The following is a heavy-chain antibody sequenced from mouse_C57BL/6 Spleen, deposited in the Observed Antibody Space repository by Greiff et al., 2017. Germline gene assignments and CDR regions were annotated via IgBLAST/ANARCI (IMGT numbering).Heavy chain of an antibody. CDR2: IWSGGST. Sequence: QVQLKESGPGLVQPSQSLSITCTVSGFSLTSYGVHWVRQSPGKGLEWLGVIWSGGSTDSNAAFISRLSISKDNSKSQVFFKMNSLQADDTAIYYCARNSLSWFAYWGQGTLVTVSA. J-gene: IGHJ3*01. CDR1: GFSLTSYG. V-gene: IGHV2-2*01. CDR3: ARNSLSWFAY.